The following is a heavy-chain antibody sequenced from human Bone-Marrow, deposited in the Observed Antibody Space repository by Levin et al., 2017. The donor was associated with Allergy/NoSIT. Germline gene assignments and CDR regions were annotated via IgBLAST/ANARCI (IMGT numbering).Heavy chain of an antibody. CDR1: AFPFSANT. CDR3: ARGSGFLWFDP. Sequence: GGSLRLSCAASAFPFSANTMNWVRQAPGKGLEWVSSISNSGNYIYYADSVKGRFTISRDNANNSLFLQMDSLRADDTAVYFCARGSGFLWFDPRGQGTLVTVSS. V-gene: IGHV3-21*01. CDR2: ISNSGNYI. J-gene: IGHJ5*02. D-gene: IGHD3-3*01.